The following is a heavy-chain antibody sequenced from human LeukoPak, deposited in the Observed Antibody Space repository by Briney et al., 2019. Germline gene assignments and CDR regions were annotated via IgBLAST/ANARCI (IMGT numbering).Heavy chain of an antibody. CDR3: VYCSGGNCFYAVRGWTY. Sequence: GGSLRLSCAASGFTFSSYGMHWVRQAPGKGLEWVAVISYDETNKYYADSVKGRFTISRDNSKNAVYLQMDSLRTDDTAVYYCVYCSGGNCFYAVRGWTYWGQGTLVTVSS. D-gene: IGHD2-15*01. CDR1: GFTFSSYG. V-gene: IGHV3-30*03. J-gene: IGHJ4*02. CDR2: ISYDETNK.